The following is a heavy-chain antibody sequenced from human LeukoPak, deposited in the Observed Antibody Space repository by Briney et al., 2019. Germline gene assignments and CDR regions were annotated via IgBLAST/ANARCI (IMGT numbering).Heavy chain of an antibody. CDR2: IYRSGST. CDR1: GFTVSTNY. J-gene: IGHJ4*02. D-gene: IGHD6-19*01. Sequence: GGSLRLSCAASGFTVSTNYVSWVRQAPGKGLEWVSVIYRSGSTYYADSVKGRFTISRDNSQNTLYLQMNSLRADDTAVYYCAKERYSSGWYYFDYWGRGTLVTVSS. CDR3: AKERYSSGWYYFDY. V-gene: IGHV3-53*01.